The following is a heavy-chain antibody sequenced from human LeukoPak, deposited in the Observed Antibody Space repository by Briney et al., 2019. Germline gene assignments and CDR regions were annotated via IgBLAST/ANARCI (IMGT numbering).Heavy chain of an antibody. CDR2: INWNSDTI. J-gene: IGHJ4*02. Sequence: PGGSLRLSCAASGFTLKDYAMHWVRQAPGKGLEWVSSINWNSDTIAYAGSVKGRFIISRDNAKNSMYLQMNSLRPEDTALYYCTRDIKSGAIVPEFDYWGQGSRVTVSS. V-gene: IGHV3-9*01. CDR1: GFTLKDYA. D-gene: IGHD2-2*01. CDR3: TRDIKSGAIVPEFDY.